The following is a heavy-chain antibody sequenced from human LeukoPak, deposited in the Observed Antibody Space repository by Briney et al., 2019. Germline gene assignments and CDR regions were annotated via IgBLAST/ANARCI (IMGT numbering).Heavy chain of an antibody. CDR2: IKQDGSEK. V-gene: IGHV3-7*01. D-gene: IGHD3-22*01. Sequence: PGGSLRLSCAASGFTFSSYWMSWVRQAPGKGLEWVANIKQDGSEKYYVDSVKGRFTISRDNAKNSLYLQTNSLRAEDTAVYYCARDLTANYDSSVAFDYWGQGTLVTVSS. CDR1: GFTFSSYW. CDR3: ARDLTANYDSSVAFDY. J-gene: IGHJ4*02.